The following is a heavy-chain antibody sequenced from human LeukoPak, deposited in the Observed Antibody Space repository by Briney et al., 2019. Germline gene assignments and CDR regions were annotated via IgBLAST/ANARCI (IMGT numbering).Heavy chain of an antibody. CDR1: GYSISSGYF. Sequence: PSETLSLTCTVSGYSISSGYFWGWVRPPPGKGLEWVGVIHHSGSTYYNPSLKRRGTISVDTSKNQFSLKLSSVTAADTAVYYCAREMDYDDSSGYDAFDIWGQGTMVTVSS. CDR2: IHHSGST. D-gene: IGHD3-22*01. J-gene: IGHJ3*02. CDR3: AREMDYDDSSGYDAFDI. V-gene: IGHV4-38-2*02.